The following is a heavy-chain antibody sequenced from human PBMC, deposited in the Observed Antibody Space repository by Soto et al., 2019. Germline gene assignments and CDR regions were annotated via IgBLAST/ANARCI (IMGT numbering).Heavy chain of an antibody. J-gene: IGHJ4*02. Sequence: QITLKESGPTLVKPTQTLTLTCTFSGFSLXXXXXXXXXXXXXXAKALEWLALISWDGEKRYRPSLKSRLTXXXXXXXXXXXXXXXXXXXXXXXXXYCAHXXGDLLTGHYYFDYCGQGTLVTVSS. CDR3: AHXXGDLLTGHYYFDY. CDR2: ISWDGEK. V-gene: IGHV2-5*02. CDR1: GFSLXXXXXX. D-gene: IGHD3-9*01.